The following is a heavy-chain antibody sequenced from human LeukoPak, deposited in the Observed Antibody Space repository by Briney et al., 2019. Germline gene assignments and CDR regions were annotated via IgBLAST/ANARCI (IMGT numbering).Heavy chain of an antibody. D-gene: IGHD1-7*01. V-gene: IGHV4-59*01. CDR1: GGSISSYY. CDR2: IYYSGST. CDR3: ARDSITGTAYYYGMDV. Sequence: AETLSLTCTVSGGSISSYYWSWIRQPPGKGLEWIGYIYYSGSTNSNPSLKSRVTISVDTSKNQFSLKLSSVTAADTAVYYCARDSITGTAYYYGMDVWGQGTTVTVSS. J-gene: IGHJ6*02.